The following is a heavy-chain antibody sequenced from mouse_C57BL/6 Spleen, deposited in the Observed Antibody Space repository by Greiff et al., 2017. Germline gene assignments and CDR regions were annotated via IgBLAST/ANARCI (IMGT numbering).Heavy chain of an antibody. CDR2: ISDGGSYT. CDR3: ARDKVYDYDGAWFAY. CDR1: GFTFSSYA. J-gene: IGHJ3*01. V-gene: IGHV5-4*01. D-gene: IGHD2-4*01. Sequence: VESGGGLVKPGGSLKLSCAASGFTFSSYAMSWVRQTPEKRLEWVATISDGGSYTYYPDNVKGRFTISRDNAKNNLYLQMSHLKSEDTAMYYCARDKVYDYDGAWFAYWGQGTLVTVSA.